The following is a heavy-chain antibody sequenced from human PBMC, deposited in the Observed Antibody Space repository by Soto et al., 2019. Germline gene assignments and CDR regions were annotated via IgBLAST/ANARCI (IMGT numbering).Heavy chain of an antibody. Sequence: PGGSLRLSCAASGFTFSSYAMHWVRQAPGKGLEWVAVISYDGSNKYYADSVKGRFTISRDNSKNTLYLQMNSLRAEDTAVYYCARDFSTYGSYYKVYYYYRMAVWGQGTTVTVSS. CDR2: ISYDGSNK. V-gene: IGHV3-30-3*01. CDR3: ARDFSTYGSYYKVYYYYRMAV. CDR1: GFTFSSYA. J-gene: IGHJ6*02. D-gene: IGHD3-10*01.